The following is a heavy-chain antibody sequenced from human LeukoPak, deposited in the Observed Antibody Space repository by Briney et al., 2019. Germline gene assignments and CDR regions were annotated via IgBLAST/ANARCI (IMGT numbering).Heavy chain of an antibody. CDR2: IYSGGST. J-gene: IGHJ4*02. V-gene: IGHV3-53*01. CDR3: ARDAYYYDSSGPVD. D-gene: IGHD3-22*01. Sequence: GGSLRLSCAASGFTFSSYWMSWVRQAPGKGLEWVSVIYSGGSTYYADSVKGRFTISRDNSKNTLYLQMNSLRAEDTAVYYCARDAYYYDSSGPVDWGQGTLVTVSS. CDR1: GFTFSSYW.